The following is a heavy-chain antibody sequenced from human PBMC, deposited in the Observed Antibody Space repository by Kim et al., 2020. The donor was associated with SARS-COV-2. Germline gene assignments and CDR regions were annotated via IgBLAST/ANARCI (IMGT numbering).Heavy chain of an antibody. CDR1: GGSFSGYY. Sequence: SETLSLTCAVYGGSFSGYYWSWIRQPPGKGLEWIGEINHSGSTNYNPSLKSRVTISVDTSKNQFSLKLSSVTAADTAVYYCARGRPSTYGMDVWGQGTTVTVSS. CDR2: INHSGST. CDR3: ARGRPSTYGMDV. D-gene: IGHD6-6*01. V-gene: IGHV4-34*01. J-gene: IGHJ6*02.